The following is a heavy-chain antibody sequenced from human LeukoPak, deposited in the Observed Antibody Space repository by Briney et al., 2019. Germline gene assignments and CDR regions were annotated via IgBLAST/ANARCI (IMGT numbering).Heavy chain of an antibody. CDR2: ISSSSSYI. D-gene: IGHD6-13*01. CDR1: GFTFSGYS. V-gene: IGHV3-21*01. J-gene: IGHJ4*02. CDR3: ARVTVSSYGFDY. Sequence: GGSLRLSCAASGFTFSGYSMNWVRQAPGKGLEWVSSISSSSSYIYYADSVKGRFTISRDNAKNSLYLQMNSLRAEDTAVYYCARVTVSSYGFDYWGQGTLVTVSS.